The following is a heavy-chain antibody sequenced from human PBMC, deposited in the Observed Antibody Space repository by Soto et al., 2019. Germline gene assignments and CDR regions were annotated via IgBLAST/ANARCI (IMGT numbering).Heavy chain of an antibody. CDR3: ARDRDIQDAFDI. D-gene: IGHD2-15*01. Sequence: QVQLVESGGGVVQPGRSPRLSCAASGFTFSSYAMHWVRQAPGKGLEWVAVISYDGSNKYYADSVKGRFTISRDNSKNTLYLQMNSLRAEDTAVYYCARDRDIQDAFDIWGQGTMVTVSS. V-gene: IGHV3-30-3*01. CDR1: GFTFSSYA. J-gene: IGHJ3*02. CDR2: ISYDGSNK.